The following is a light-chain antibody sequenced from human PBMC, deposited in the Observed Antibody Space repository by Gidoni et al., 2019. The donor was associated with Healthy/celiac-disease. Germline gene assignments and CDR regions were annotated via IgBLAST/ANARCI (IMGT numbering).Light chain of an antibody. Sequence: SSELNQDPAVSVALGQTVRITCQGDSLRSYYASWYQQNPGQAPVLVIYGKNNRPSGIPDRFSGSSSGNTASLTITGAQAEDEADYYCNSRDSSGRVFGGGTKLTVL. CDR2: GKN. CDR3: NSRDSSGRV. CDR1: SLRSYY. J-gene: IGLJ2*01. V-gene: IGLV3-19*01.